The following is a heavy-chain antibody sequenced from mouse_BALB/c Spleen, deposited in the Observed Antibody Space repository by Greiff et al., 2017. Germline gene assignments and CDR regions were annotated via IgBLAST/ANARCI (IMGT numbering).Heavy chain of an antibody. Sequence: EVQLQQSGAELVKPGASVKLSCTASGFNIKDTYMHWVKQRPEQGLEWIGRIDPANGNTKYDPKFQGKATITADTSSNTAYLQLSSLTSEDTAVYYCARSPYYYGSFDDWGHGTTLTVSS. V-gene: IGHV14-3*02. CDR3: ARSPYYYGSFDD. CDR2: IDPANGNT. J-gene: IGHJ2*01. D-gene: IGHD1-1*01. CDR1: GFNIKDTY.